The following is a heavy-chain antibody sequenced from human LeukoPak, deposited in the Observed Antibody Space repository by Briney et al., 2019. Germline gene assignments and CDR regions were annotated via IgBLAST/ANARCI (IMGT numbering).Heavy chain of an antibody. CDR3: ARDLSLYYYDSSGITTGY. CDR2: ISSSSSYI. Sequence: GGSLRLSCAASGFTFSSYAMSWVRQAPGKGLEWVSSISSSSSYIYYADSVKGRFTISRDNAKNSLYLQMNSLRAEDTAVYYCARDLSLYYYDSSGITTGYWGQGTLVTVSS. CDR1: GFTFSSYA. J-gene: IGHJ4*02. V-gene: IGHV3-21*01. D-gene: IGHD3-22*01.